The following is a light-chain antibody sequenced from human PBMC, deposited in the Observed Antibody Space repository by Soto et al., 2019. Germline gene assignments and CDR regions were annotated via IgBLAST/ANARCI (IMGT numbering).Light chain of an antibody. CDR1: QSVSSY. V-gene: IGKV3-11*01. J-gene: IGKJ1*01. Sequence: EIVLTQSPATLSLSPGERATLSCRASQSVSSYLALYQQKPGQAPRLLIYDASNRATGIPPRFSGSGSGTDFSLTISSLVPEDFAVYYCQQRSNWLWTFGQGTKVDI. CDR2: DAS. CDR3: QQRSNWLWT.